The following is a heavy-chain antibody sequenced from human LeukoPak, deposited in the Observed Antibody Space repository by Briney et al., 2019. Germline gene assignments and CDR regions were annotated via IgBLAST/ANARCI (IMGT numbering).Heavy chain of an antibody. CDR1: AFTFTNYG. CDR3: AKDLGRTTNYYYGMDV. V-gene: IGHV3-33*06. J-gene: IGHJ6*02. Sequence: AGTSLRLSCAASAFTFTNYGMHWVRQAPGKGLEWVAVIWYDGSNKYYADSVKGRFTISRDNSKNTLYLQMNSLRAEDTAVYYCAKDLGRTTNYYYGMDVWGQGTTVTVSS. D-gene: IGHD4-17*01. CDR2: IWYDGSNK.